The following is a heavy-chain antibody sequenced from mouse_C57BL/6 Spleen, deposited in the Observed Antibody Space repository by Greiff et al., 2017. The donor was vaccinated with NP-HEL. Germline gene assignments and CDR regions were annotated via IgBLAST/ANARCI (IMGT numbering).Heavy chain of an antibody. CDR2: IHPNSGST. J-gene: IGHJ4*01. CDR3: ARRLGLAMDY. CDR1: GYTFTSYW. V-gene: IGHV1-64*01. D-gene: IGHD4-1*01. Sequence: QVQLQQPGAELVKPGASVKLFCKASGYTFTSYWMHWVKQRPGQGLEWIGMIHPNSGSTNYNEKFKSKATLTVDKSSSTAYMQLSSLTSEDSAVYYCARRLGLAMDYWGQGTSVTVSS.